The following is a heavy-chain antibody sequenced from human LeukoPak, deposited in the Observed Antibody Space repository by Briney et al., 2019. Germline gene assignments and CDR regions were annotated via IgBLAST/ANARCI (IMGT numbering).Heavy chain of an antibody. J-gene: IGHJ4*02. V-gene: IGHV1-69*13. CDR1: GYTFTSYG. CDR2: IIPIFGTA. CDR3: ARVSSIAARRGCNFDY. D-gene: IGHD6-6*01. Sequence: SVKVSRKASGYTFTSYGISWVRQAPGQGLEWMGGIIPIFGTANYAQKFQGRVTITADESTSTAYMELSSLRSEDTAVYYCARVSSIAARRGCNFDYWGQGTLVTVSS.